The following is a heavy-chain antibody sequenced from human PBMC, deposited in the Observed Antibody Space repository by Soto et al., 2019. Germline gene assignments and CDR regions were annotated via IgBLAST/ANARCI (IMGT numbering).Heavy chain of an antibody. CDR2: IIPILGIA. V-gene: IGHV1-69*02. D-gene: IGHD6-13*01. J-gene: IGHJ6*03. CDR1: GGTFSSYT. CDR3: ARSLAGRIAAAYDYYYYYMDV. Sequence: QVQLVQSGAEVNKPGSSVKVSCKASGGTFSSYTISWVRQAPGQGLEWMGRIIPILGIANYAQKFQGRVTITADKSTSTAYMELSSLRSEDTAVYYCARSLAGRIAAAYDYYYYYMDVWGKGTTVTVSS.